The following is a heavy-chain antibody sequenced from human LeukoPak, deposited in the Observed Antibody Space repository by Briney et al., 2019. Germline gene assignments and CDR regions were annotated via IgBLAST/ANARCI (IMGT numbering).Heavy chain of an antibody. V-gene: IGHV1-69*04. CDR1: GGTFSSYA. CDR3: ARDILGATTYDAFDI. J-gene: IGHJ3*02. Sequence: SVKVSCKASGGTFSSYAISWVRQAPGQGLEWMGRIIPILGIANYAQKFQGRVTITADKSTSTAYMELSSLRSEDTAVYYCARDILGATTYDAFDIWGQGTMVTVSS. D-gene: IGHD1-26*01. CDR2: IIPILGIA.